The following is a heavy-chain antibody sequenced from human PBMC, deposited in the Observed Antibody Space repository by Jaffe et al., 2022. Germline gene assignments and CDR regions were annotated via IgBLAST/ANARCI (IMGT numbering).Heavy chain of an antibody. Sequence: QVQLVQSGAEVKKPGSSVKVSCKASGGTFSSYTISWVRQAPGQGLEWMGRIIPILGIANYAQKFQGRVTITADKSTSTAYMELSSLRSEDTAVYYCAREIYDSSGARFDPWGQGTLVTVSS. J-gene: IGHJ5*02. CDR1: GGTFSSYT. V-gene: IGHV1-69*08. CDR3: AREIYDSSGARFDP. D-gene: IGHD3-22*01. CDR2: IIPILGIA.